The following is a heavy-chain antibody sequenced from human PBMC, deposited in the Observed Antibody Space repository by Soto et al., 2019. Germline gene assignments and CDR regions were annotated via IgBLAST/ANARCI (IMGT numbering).Heavy chain of an antibody. V-gene: IGHV3-33*01. Sequence: QVQLVESGGGVVQPGRSLRLSCAASGFTFSSYGMHWVRQAPGKGLEWVAVIWYDGSNKYYADSVKGRFTISRDNSKNTLYLQINSLRAEDTAVYYCARDPVRIAAAGLFDYWGQGTLVTVSS. D-gene: IGHD6-13*01. CDR3: ARDPVRIAAAGLFDY. J-gene: IGHJ4*02. CDR1: GFTFSSYG. CDR2: IWYDGSNK.